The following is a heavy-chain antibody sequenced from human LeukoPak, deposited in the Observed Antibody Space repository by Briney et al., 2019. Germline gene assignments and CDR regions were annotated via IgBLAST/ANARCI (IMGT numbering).Heavy chain of an antibody. CDR3: TRGGLNHAFDI. V-gene: IGHV3-74*03. CDR2: INNDGSDT. D-gene: IGHD3/OR15-3a*01. J-gene: IGHJ3*02. Sequence: SGGSLRLSCAASGFTFSRYWMHWVRQTPGRGLVWVSRINNDGSDTTYADSVKGRFTISRDNSKNTLYLQTNSLRAEDTAVYYCTRGGLNHAFDIWGQGTMVTVSS. CDR1: GFTFSRYW.